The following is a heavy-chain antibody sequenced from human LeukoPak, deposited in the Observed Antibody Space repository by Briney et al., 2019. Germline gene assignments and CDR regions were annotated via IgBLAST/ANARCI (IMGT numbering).Heavy chain of an antibody. J-gene: IGHJ4*02. Sequence: GGSLRLSCAASGFTFSSYEMNWVRQAPGKGLEWVSYISSSGSTIYYADSVKGRFTISRDNAKNSLYLQMNSLRAEDTAVYYCARSSGWPIFDYWGQGTLVTVSS. V-gene: IGHV3-48*03. D-gene: IGHD6-19*01. CDR3: ARSSGWPIFDY. CDR1: GFTFSSYE. CDR2: ISSSGSTI.